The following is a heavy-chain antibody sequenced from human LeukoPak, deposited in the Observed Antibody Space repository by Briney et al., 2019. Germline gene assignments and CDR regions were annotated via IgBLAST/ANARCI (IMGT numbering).Heavy chain of an antibody. CDR2: ISGSGGRT. J-gene: IGHJ4*02. Sequence: GGSLRLSCAASGFTFSSYAMSWFRQAPGKGLEWVSSISGSGGRTYYADSVKGRFTISRDNSKNTLYLQMNSLRAEDTAVYYCARENPAAYSYYFDYWGQGTLVTVSS. D-gene: IGHD2-2*01. CDR3: ARENPAAYSYYFDY. CDR1: GFTFSSYA. V-gene: IGHV3-23*01.